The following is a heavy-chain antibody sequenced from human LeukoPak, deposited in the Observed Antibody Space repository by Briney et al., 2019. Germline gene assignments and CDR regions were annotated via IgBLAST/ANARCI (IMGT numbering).Heavy chain of an antibody. CDR2: ITTDGSDS. Sequence: GGSLRLSCEVSGFAFSAYWMSWVRQAPGKGLEWVSRITTDGSDSGYADPVKGRFTVSRDNAKNTLYLQMNSLRVEDTATYYCATSKDGLGDYWGRGTLVTASS. CDR3: ATSKDGLGDY. CDR1: GFAFSAYW. V-gene: IGHV3-74*01. J-gene: IGHJ4*02. D-gene: IGHD3/OR15-3a*01.